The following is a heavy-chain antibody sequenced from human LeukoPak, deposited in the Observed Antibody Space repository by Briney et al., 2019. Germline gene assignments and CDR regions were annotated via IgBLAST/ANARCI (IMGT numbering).Heavy chain of an antibody. J-gene: IGHJ5*02. D-gene: IGHD3-10*01. CDR2: IDPNSGNT. Sequence: ASVKVSCKASAYTFSNYDIHWVRQATGQGLEWMGWIDPNSGNTGYAQKFQGRVTITWDTSITTAYMELSSLRSEDTAVYYCARGHGSGTYYNVWVDPWGQGALVTVSS. V-gene: IGHV1-8*03. CDR3: ARGHGSGTYYNVWVDP. CDR1: AYTFSNYD.